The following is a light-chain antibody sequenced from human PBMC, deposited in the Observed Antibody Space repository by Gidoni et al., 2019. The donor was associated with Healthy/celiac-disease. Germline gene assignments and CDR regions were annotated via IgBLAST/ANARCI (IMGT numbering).Light chain of an antibody. V-gene: IGKV1-39*01. CDR1: QSISSY. Sequence: DPVTITCRASQSISSYLNWYQQKPGKAPKLLIYAASSLQSGVPSRFSGSGSGTDFTLTISSLQPEDFATYYCQQSNSNPQTFGQGTKVEIK. CDR2: AAS. CDR3: QQSNSNPQT. J-gene: IGKJ1*01.